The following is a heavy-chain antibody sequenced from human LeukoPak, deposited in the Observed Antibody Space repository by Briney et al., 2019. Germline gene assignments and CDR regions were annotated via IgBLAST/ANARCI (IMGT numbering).Heavy chain of an antibody. D-gene: IGHD6-13*01. Sequence: PSETLSLTCTVSGGSISSSSYYWGWIRQPPGKGLEWIVSIYYSGSTYYNPSLKSRVTISVDTSKNQFSLKLSSVTAADTAVYYCASGIAAAGRWVWFDPWGQGTLVTVSS. CDR1: GGSISSSSYY. CDR2: IYYSGST. V-gene: IGHV4-39*01. CDR3: ASGIAAAGRWVWFDP. J-gene: IGHJ5*02.